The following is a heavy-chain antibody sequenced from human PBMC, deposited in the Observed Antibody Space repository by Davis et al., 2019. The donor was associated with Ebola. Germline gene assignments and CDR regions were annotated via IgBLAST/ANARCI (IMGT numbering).Heavy chain of an antibody. Sequence: PGGSLRLSCSVSGGSISSYYWTWIRQPPGKGLEWIGNIHHSGSTNYNPSLKSRVTILVDTSRNQLSLKLSSVTAADTAVYYCAREGYSSGWSLPAGYYMDVWGKGTTVTVSS. J-gene: IGHJ6*04. CDR3: AREGYSSGWSLPAGYYMDV. CDR1: GGSISSYY. CDR2: IHHSGST. D-gene: IGHD6-19*01. V-gene: IGHV4-59*01.